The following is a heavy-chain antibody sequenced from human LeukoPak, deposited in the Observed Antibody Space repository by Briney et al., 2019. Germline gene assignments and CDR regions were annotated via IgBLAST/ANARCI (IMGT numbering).Heavy chain of an antibody. CDR2: IYYSGST. D-gene: IGHD6-13*01. Sequence: SVTLSLTCAVSGGSISSYYWSWIRQPPGKGLEWIGYIYYSGSTNYNPSLKSRVTISVDTSKNQFSLKLSSVTAADTAVYYCARRGRIAAAHDYWGQGTLVTVSS. J-gene: IGHJ4*02. CDR3: ARRGRIAAAHDY. V-gene: IGHV4-59*08. CDR1: GGSISSYY.